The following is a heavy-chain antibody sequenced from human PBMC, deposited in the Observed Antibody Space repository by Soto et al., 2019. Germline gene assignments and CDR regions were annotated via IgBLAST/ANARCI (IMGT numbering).Heavy chain of an antibody. D-gene: IGHD2-21*01. Sequence: PGGSLRLCCTACGFSFRSWVMSWGRQAPGKGLEWVSGITAIGGNTYYTDSVKGRFTIARDHSKNTLYLQTSGLRVEDTAVLHCAKSLMNAKEAWGQGTTVTVSS. V-gene: IGHV3-23*01. J-gene: IGHJ6*02. CDR2: ITAIGGNT. CDR1: GFSFRSWV. CDR3: AKSLMNAKEA.